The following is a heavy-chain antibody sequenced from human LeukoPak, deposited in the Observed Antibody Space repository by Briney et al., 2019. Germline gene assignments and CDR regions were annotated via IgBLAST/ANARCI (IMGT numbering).Heavy chain of an antibody. CDR2: ITYEGGYN. V-gene: IGHV3-30*02. J-gene: IGHJ4*02. Sequence: GGSLTLSCAAPGFIFSTYGMHWVRQAPGKGLEWVSFITYEGGYNQYYAESVKGRFTISRDNSKNTLYLQMISLRLEDAAVYYCAKDKEYASGSYPIESWGQGTLVTVSS. D-gene: IGHD3-10*01. CDR3: AKDKEYASGSYPIES. CDR1: GFIFSTYG.